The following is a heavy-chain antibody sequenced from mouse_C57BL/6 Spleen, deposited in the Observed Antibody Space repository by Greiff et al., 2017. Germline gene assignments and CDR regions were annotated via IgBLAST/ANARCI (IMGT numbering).Heavy chain of an antibody. D-gene: IGHD1-1*01. CDR2: IDPENGDT. Sequence: DVQLQESGAELVRPGASVKLSCTASGFNIKDDYMHWVKQRPEQGLEWIGWIDPENGDTEYASKFQGKATITADTSSNTAYLQLSSLTSEDTAVYYCTTGYGSSYYFDYWGQGTTLTVSS. CDR1: GFNIKDDY. J-gene: IGHJ2*01. CDR3: TTGYGSSYYFDY. V-gene: IGHV14-4*01.